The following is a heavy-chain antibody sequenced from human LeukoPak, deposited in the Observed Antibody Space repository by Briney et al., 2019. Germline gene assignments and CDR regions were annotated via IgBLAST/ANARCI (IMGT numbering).Heavy chain of an antibody. CDR2: LYASGIT. Sequence: GGSLRLSCAASGFGVSSNYMSWVRQAPGKGLEWVSVLYASGITKYADSVKGRFTISRDTSDNTLNLQMNGLGAEDSAVYYCAAKGNGYTGIYVFAHRGQGTLVTVSA. CDR3: AAKGNGYTGIYVFAH. V-gene: IGHV3-66*01. CDR1: GFGVSSNY. D-gene: IGHD1-26*01. J-gene: IGHJ4*02.